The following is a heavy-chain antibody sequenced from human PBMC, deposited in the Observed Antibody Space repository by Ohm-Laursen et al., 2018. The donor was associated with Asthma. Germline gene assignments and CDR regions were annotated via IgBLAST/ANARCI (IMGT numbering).Heavy chain of an antibody. CDR2: IYYSGST. V-gene: IGHV4-59*01. CDR3: ARDSLDDYGDYHDAFDI. Sequence: SDTLSLTCTVSGGSISSYYWSWIRQPPGKGLEWIGYIYYSGSTNYNPSLKSRVTISVDTSKNQFSLKLSSVTAADTAVYYCARDSLDDYGDYHDAFDIWGQGTMVTVSS. CDR1: GGSISSYY. J-gene: IGHJ3*02. D-gene: IGHD4-17*01.